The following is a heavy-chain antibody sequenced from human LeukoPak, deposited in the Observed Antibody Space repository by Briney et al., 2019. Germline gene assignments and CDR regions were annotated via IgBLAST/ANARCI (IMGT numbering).Heavy chain of an antibody. J-gene: IGHJ4*02. CDR2: VSGGDDNT. CDR3: GKNIGAVGTFDY. V-gene: IGHV3-23*01. D-gene: IGHD6-13*01. CDR1: GFAFSSYA. Sequence: GGSLRLSCAASGFAFSSYAMNWVRQAPGKGLEWVSVVSGGDDNTKYADSVKGRFTISRDNSKNTLYLQMNSLRVEDTAVYYCGKNIGAVGTFDYWGQGTLVTVSS.